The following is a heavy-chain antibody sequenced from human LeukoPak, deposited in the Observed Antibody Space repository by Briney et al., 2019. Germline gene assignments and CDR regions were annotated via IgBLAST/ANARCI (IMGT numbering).Heavy chain of an antibody. D-gene: IGHD5-12*01. J-gene: IGHJ6*03. V-gene: IGHV3-30*19. CDR1: GFTFSNYG. Sequence: PGGSLRLSCAASGFTFSNYGMHWVRQAPGKGLEWVAVISYDGSNKYYADSVKGRFTISRDNSKNTLYLQMNSLRAEDTAVYYCARVGIRLIIPPYYYYMDVWGKGTTVTVSS. CDR2: ISYDGSNK. CDR3: ARVGIRLIIPPYYYYMDV.